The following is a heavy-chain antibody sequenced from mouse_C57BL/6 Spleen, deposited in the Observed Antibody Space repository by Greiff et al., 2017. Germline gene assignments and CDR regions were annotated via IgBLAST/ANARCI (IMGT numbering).Heavy chain of an antibody. Sequence: VQLQQSGPGLAKPSQTLSLTCSVTGYSITSDYWNWIRKFPGNKLEYMGYISYSGSTYYNPSLKSRISITRDTSKNQYYLQLNSVTTEDTATYYCARSGYYGSTVYYAMDYWGQGTSVTVSS. V-gene: IGHV3-8*01. CDR2: ISYSGST. J-gene: IGHJ4*01. CDR3: ARSGYYGSTVYYAMDY. D-gene: IGHD1-1*01. CDR1: GYSITSDY.